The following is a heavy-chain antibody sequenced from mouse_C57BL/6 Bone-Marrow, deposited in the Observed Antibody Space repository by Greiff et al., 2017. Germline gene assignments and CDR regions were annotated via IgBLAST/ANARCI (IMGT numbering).Heavy chain of an antibody. J-gene: IGHJ1*03. D-gene: IGHD1-1*01. Sequence: VQLQQSGAELVKPGASVKLSCKASGYTFTSYWMHWVKQRPGQGLEWIGMIHPNSGSTNYNEKFKSKATLTVDKSSSPAYMQLSSLTSEDSAVYYWARCGEYYGHWYFDVWGTGTTVTVSS. V-gene: IGHV1-64*01. CDR2: IHPNSGST. CDR1: GYTFTSYW. CDR3: ARCGEYYGHWYFDV.